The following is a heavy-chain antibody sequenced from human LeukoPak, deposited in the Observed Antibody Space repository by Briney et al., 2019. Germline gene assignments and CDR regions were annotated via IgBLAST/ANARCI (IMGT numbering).Heavy chain of an antibody. Sequence: PGGSLTLSCAASGFSFSSYSMNWVRQAPGKGLEWLTSIKSSSTYIYYADSVKGRFTISRDNAKTSLYLQMNSLRAEDTAVYYCARTGHVDTAMVHAAYFDSCGQGTLVTVSS. D-gene: IGHD5-18*01. CDR2: IKSSSTYI. J-gene: IGHJ4*02. CDR3: ARTGHVDTAMVHAAYFDS. V-gene: IGHV3-21*01. CDR1: GFSFSSYS.